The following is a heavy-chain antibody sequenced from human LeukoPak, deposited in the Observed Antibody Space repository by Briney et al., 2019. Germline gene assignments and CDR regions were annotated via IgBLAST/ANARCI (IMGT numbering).Heavy chain of an antibody. Sequence: ASVTVSCTASGYTFTGYYMHWVRQAPGQGLEWMGRINPNSGGTNYAQKFQGRVTMTRDTSISTAYMELSRLRSDDTAVYYCARRSSSWSTLFDYWGQGTLVTVSS. V-gene: IGHV1-2*06. D-gene: IGHD6-13*01. J-gene: IGHJ4*02. CDR1: GYTFTGYY. CDR2: INPNSGGT. CDR3: ARRSSSWSTLFDY.